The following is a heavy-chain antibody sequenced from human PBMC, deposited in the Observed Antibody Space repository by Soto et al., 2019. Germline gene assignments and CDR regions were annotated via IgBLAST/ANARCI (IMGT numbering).Heavy chain of an antibody. V-gene: IGHV3-48*02. J-gene: IGHJ4*02. CDR3: ARETPSFDS. CDR2: IRTISSAI. CDR1: GFTFSDYP. Sequence: QLVASGGDLVQPGGSLRLSCAASGFTFSDYPMNWVRQAPGKGLEWVSSIRTISSAIYFADSVRGRFTISRDNARNSLYLQMTSLRDEDTAVYYCARETPSFDSWGQGTLVTDSS. D-gene: IGHD2-15*01.